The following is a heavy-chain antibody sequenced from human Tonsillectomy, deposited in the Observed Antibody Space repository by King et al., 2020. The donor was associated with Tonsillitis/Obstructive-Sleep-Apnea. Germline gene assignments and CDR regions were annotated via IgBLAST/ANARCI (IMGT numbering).Heavy chain of an antibody. D-gene: IGHD2-15*01. CDR1: GFTFSSYS. J-gene: IGHJ4*02. CDR3: ARDSRVVAATRNDY. CDR2: ISSSSSYI. Sequence: VQLVESGGGLVKPGGSLRLSCAASGFTFSSYSMNWVRQAPGTGLEWVSSISSSSSYIYYADSVKGRFTISRDNAKNSLYLQMNSLRAEDTAVYYSARDSRVVAATRNDYWGQGTLVTVSS. V-gene: IGHV3-21*01.